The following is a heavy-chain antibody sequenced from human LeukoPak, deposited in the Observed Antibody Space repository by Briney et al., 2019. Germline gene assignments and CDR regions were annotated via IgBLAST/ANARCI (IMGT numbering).Heavy chain of an antibody. V-gene: IGHV3-7*01. CDR3: ARGGASSKPLDA. CDR2: IKPDGSDT. CDR1: GFSLSSYW. D-gene: IGHD3-10*01. J-gene: IGHJ5*02. Sequence: GGSLRLSCEASGFSLSSYWMSWVRLAPGKGLEWVANIKPDGSDTRQVDSVKGRFTISRDNAKNSLYLQMSGLRGEDTAVYYCARGGASSKPLDAWGQGTLVTVSS.